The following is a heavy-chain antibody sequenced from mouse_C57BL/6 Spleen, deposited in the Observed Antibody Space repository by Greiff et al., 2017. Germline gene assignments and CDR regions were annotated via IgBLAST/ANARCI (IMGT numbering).Heavy chain of an antibody. CDR1: GYAFSSSW. D-gene: IGHD1-1*01. V-gene: IGHV1-82*01. J-gene: IGHJ2*01. CDR2: IYPGDGDT. CDR3: ARQVVASDY. Sequence: VKLMESGPELVKPGASVKISCKASGYAFSSSWMNWVKQRPGKGLEWIGRIYPGDGDTNYNGKFKGKATLTADKSSSTAYMQLSSLTSEDSAVYFCARQVVASDYWGQGTTLTVSS.